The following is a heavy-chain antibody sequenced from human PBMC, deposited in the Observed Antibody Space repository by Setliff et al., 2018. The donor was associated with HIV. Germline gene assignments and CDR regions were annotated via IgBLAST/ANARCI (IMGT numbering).Heavy chain of an antibody. V-gene: IGHV4-39*07. J-gene: IGHJ4*02. CDR2: IYYSGIT. CDR3: ARRPQWLGHYFDY. D-gene: IGHD6-19*01. Sequence: SESLSLTCTVSGGSISSSSYYWGWIRQPPGKGLEWIGSIYYSGITYYNPSLQSRVTISIETSKNQFSLKLSSVTAADTAVYYCARRPQWLGHYFDYWGQGTLVTVSS. CDR1: GGSISSSSYY.